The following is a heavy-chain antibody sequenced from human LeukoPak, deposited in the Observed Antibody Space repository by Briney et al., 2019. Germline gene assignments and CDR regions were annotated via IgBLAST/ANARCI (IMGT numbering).Heavy chain of an antibody. CDR3: AKLPDSSGYHYFDY. D-gene: IGHD3-22*01. Sequence: GGSLRLSRAASGFTFSSYTMTWVRQARGKGLEWVSGITSGGSKYYADSVKGRFTNSRDNSKNSLYLQMNSLRAEDTAVYYCAKLPDSSGYHYFDYWGQGTLVTVSS. J-gene: IGHJ4*02. V-gene: IGHV3-23*01. CDR2: ITSGGSK. CDR1: GFTFSSYT.